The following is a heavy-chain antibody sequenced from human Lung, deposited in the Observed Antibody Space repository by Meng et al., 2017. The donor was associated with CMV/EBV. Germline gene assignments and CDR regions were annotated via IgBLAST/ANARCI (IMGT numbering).Heavy chain of an antibody. CDR2: TNPNNGGT. J-gene: IGHJ4*02. D-gene: IGHD3-3*01. Sequence: ASVXVSCKASGYRFSAHYMHWVRQAPGEGLEWMGWTNPNNGGTKYAKKLQGRVTMTRDTSISTVYTELSRLRSEDTDVYFCVRDLFQYVDDWGQGTLVTVSS. V-gene: IGHV1-2*02. CDR3: VRDLFQYVDD. CDR1: GYRFSAHY.